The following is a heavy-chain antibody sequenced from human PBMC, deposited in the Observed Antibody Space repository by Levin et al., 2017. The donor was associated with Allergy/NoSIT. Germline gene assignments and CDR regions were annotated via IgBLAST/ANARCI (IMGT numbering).Heavy chain of an antibody. CDR3: ARESIAVAGTFDP. J-gene: IGHJ5*02. Sequence: GESLKISCAASGFTFSSYWMHWVRQAPGKGLVWVSRINSDGSSTSYADSVKGRFTISRDNAKNTLYLQMNSLRAEDTAVYYCARESIAVAGTFDPWGQGTLVTVSS. V-gene: IGHV3-74*01. D-gene: IGHD6-19*01. CDR1: GFTFSSYW. CDR2: INSDGSST.